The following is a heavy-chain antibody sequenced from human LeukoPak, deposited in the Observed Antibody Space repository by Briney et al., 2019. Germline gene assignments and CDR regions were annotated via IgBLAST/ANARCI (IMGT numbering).Heavy chain of an antibody. J-gene: IGHJ5*02. V-gene: IGHV4-59*01. CDR2: IYYSGST. CDR3: ARGDEGEWFDP. Sequence: KSSETLSLTCTVSGGSISSYYWSWIRQPPGKGLERIGYIYYSGSTNYNPSLKSRVTISVDTSKNQFSLKLSSVTAADTAVYYCARGDEGEWFDPWGQGTLVTVSS. CDR1: GGSISSYY.